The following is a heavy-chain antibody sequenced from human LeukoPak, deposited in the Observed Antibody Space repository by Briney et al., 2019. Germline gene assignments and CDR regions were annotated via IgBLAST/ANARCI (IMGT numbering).Heavy chain of an antibody. Sequence: SETLSLTCTVSGDSISSSSFYWGWIRQPPGKELEWIGSIYYNGNTYYNPSLRSRVTISVDTSKNQFSLRLSSVTAADTAMYYCARHQATYYSGSGSFYFDYWGQGTLVTVSS. CDR2: IYYNGNT. V-gene: IGHV4-39*01. CDR3: ARHQATYYSGSGSFYFDY. J-gene: IGHJ4*02. D-gene: IGHD3-10*01. CDR1: GDSISSSSFY.